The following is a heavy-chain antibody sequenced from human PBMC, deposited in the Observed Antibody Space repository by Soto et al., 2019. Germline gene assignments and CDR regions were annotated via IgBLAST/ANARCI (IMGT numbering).Heavy chain of an antibody. CDR1: GFTFSSYA. J-gene: IGHJ4*02. CDR3: VKALRLPKDIVVVPAAIADY. V-gene: IGHV3-64D*08. D-gene: IGHD2-2*01. CDR2: ISSNGGSK. Sequence: GGSLRLSCSASGFTFSSYAMHWVRQTPGKGLEYVSAISSNGGSKYYADSVKGRFTISRDNSKNTLYLQMSSLRAEDTAVYYCVKALRLPKDIVVVPAAIADYGGQGTLVTVSS.